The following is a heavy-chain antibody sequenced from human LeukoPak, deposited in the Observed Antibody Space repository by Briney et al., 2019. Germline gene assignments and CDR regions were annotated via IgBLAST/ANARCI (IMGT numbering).Heavy chain of an antibody. CDR3: ARRVGVVVPAAMTRGNAFDI. V-gene: IGHV4-4*07. CDR1: GGSISSYY. D-gene: IGHD2-2*01. Sequence: PSETLSLTCNVSGGSISSYYWSWIRQPAGKGLEWIGRMYISGSTNYNPSLKSRVTMSLDTSKNQFSLKLSSVTAADTAVYYCARRVGVVVPAAMTRGNAFDIWGQGTMVTVSS. CDR2: MYISGST. J-gene: IGHJ3*02.